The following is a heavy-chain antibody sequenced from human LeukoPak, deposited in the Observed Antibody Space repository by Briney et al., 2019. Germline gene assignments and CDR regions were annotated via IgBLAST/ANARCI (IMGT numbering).Heavy chain of an antibody. V-gene: IGHV1-2*02. CDR3: ARVPSGSLIRLDY. J-gene: IGHJ4*02. CDR1: GYTSTSYY. CDR2: INPNSGGT. Sequence: ASVKVSCKASGYTSTSYYMHWVRQAPGQGLEWMGWINPNSGGTNYAQKFQGRVTMTRDTSISTAYMELSRLRSDDTAVYYCARVPSGSLIRLDYWGQGTLVTVSS. D-gene: IGHD1-26*01.